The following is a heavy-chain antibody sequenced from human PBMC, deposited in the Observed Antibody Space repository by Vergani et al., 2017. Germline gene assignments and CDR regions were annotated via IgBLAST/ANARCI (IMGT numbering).Heavy chain of an antibody. CDR3: AGLPYYDFWSGSGWFDP. V-gene: IGHV4-61*02. J-gene: IGHJ5*02. CDR2: IYTSGST. D-gene: IGHD3-3*01. Sequence: QVQLQESGRGLVKPSQTLSLTCTVSGGSISSGSYYWSWIRQPAGKGLEWIGRIYTSGSTNYNPSLKSRVTISVDTSKNQFSLKLSSVTAAATAVYYCAGLPYYDFWSGSGWFDPWGQGTLVTVSS. CDR1: GGSISSGSYY.